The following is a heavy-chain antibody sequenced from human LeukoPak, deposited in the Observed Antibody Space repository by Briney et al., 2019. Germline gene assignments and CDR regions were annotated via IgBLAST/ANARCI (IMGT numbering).Heavy chain of an antibody. CDR2: ISSSSTNI. D-gene: IGHD2-15*01. Sequence: GGSLRLSCAASGFTFSNYNMNWVRQAPGKGLEWVSYISSSSTNIYYTDSVKGRFTISRDNAKNTLYLQMNSLRAEDTALYYCATSARTYIGSSLDYWGQGTLVTVSS. J-gene: IGHJ4*02. V-gene: IGHV3-21*01. CDR3: ATSARTYIGSSLDY. CDR1: GFTFSNYN.